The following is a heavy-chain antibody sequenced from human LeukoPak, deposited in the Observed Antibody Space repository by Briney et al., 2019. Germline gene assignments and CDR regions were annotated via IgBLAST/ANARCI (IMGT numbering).Heavy chain of an antibody. D-gene: IGHD6-19*01. CDR3: ARRIAVAVNDAFDI. J-gene: IGHJ3*02. CDR1: GGSISSSSYY. Sequence: SETLSLTCTVSGGSISSSSYYWGWIRQPPGKGLEWMGSIYYSGSTYYNPSLKSRVTISVDTSKNQFSLKLSSVTAADTAVYYCARRIAVAVNDAFDIWGQGTMVTVSS. V-gene: IGHV4-39*07. CDR2: IYYSGST.